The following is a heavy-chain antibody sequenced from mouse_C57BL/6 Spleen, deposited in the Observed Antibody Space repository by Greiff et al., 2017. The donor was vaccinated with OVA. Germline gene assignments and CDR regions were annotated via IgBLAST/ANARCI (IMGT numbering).Heavy chain of an antibody. CDR2: INPNYGTT. CDR3: ERLDPPGTTGGYFDV. D-gene: IGHD4-1*01. V-gene: IGHV1-39*01. CDR1: GYSFTDYN. Sequence: VQLKQSGPELVKPGASVKISCKASGYSFTDYNMNWVKQSNGKSLEWIGVINPNYGTTSYNQKFKGKATLTVDQSSSTAYMQLNSLTSEDSAVYYGERLDPPGTTGGYFDVWGTGTTVTVSS. J-gene: IGHJ1*03.